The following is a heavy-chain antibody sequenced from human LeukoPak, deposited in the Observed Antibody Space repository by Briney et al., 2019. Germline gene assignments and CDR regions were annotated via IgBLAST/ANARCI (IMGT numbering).Heavy chain of an antibody. CDR1: GFTFSSYA. D-gene: IGHD3-22*01. Sequence: PGGSLRLSCAASGFTFSSYAVSWVRQAPGKGLEWVSAISGSGGSTYYADSVKGRFTISRDNSKNTLYLQMNSLRAEDTAVYYCAKTSNYYDSSGYYFWGQGTLVTVSS. J-gene: IGHJ4*02. V-gene: IGHV3-23*01. CDR2: ISGSGGST. CDR3: AKTSNYYDSSGYYF.